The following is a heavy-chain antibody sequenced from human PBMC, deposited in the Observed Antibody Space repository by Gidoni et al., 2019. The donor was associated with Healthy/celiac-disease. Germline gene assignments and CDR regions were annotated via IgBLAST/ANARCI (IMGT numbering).Heavy chain of an antibody. D-gene: IGHD4-17*01. V-gene: IGHV1-24*01. CDR2: FDPEDGDT. J-gene: IGHJ3*02. Sequence: QVQLVQSGAEVKKLGASVKVSCKVSGYTLTELSMHWVRQAPAKGLEWMGGFDPEDGDTIYAQKFQGRVTMTEDTSTDTAYKGRSSLRSEETAVYYCASDRFMTTVTKSGAFDIWGQGTMVTVSS. CDR3: ASDRFMTTVTKSGAFDI. CDR1: GYTLTELS.